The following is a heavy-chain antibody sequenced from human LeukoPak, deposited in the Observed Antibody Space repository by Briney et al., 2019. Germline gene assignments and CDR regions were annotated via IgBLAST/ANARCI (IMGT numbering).Heavy chain of an antibody. CDR2: ISGSGGST. V-gene: IGHV3-23*01. Sequence: PGGSLRLSCAASGFTFSSYAMSWVRQAPGKGLEWVSAISGSGGSTHYADSVKGRFTISRDNSKNTLYLQMNSLRADDTAVYYCARDGRNYYDRSGYYSALAYWGQGTLVTVSS. CDR1: GFTFSSYA. D-gene: IGHD3-22*01. CDR3: ARDGRNYYDRSGYYSALAY. J-gene: IGHJ4*02.